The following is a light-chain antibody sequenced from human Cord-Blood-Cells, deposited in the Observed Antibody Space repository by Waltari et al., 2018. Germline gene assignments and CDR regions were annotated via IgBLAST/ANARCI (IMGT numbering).Light chain of an antibody. CDR1: QSVLYSSNNKNY. CDR3: QQYYSTWT. CDR2: WAS. V-gene: IGKV4-1*01. Sequence: DIVMTQSPDSLAVSLGERATIHRKSSQSVLYSSNNKNYLAWYQQKPGQPPKLLIYWASTRESGVTDRFSGSGSGTDFTLTISSLQAEDVAVYYCQQYYSTWTFGQGTKVEIK. J-gene: IGKJ1*01.